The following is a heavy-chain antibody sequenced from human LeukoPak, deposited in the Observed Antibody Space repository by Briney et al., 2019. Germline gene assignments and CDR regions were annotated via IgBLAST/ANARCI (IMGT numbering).Heavy chain of an antibody. Sequence: MPSETLSLTCAVSGGSISSGGYSWSRIRQPPGKGLEWIGYIYHSGSTYYNPSLKSRVTISVDRSKNQFSLKLSSVTAADTAVYYCARAHDPYYYGSGSYYKVGAFDIWGQGTMVTVSS. D-gene: IGHD3-10*01. CDR1: GGSISSGGYS. J-gene: IGHJ3*02. CDR3: ARAHDPYYYGSGSYYKVGAFDI. V-gene: IGHV4-30-2*01. CDR2: IYHSGST.